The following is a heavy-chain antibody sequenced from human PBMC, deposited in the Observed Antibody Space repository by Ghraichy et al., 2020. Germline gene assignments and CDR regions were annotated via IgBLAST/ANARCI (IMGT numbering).Heavy chain of an antibody. CDR1: GGSISSYY. Sequence: SETLSLTCTVSGGSISSYYWSWIRQPPGKGLEWIGYIYTSGSTNYSPSLKSRVTISVDTSKNQFSLKLSSVTAADTAVYYCARHIPISENYDFWSGYLGAFDIWGQGTMVNVYS. J-gene: IGHJ3*02. D-gene: IGHD3-3*01. V-gene: IGHV4-4*09. CDR2: IYTSGST. CDR3: ARHIPISENYDFWSGYLGAFDI.